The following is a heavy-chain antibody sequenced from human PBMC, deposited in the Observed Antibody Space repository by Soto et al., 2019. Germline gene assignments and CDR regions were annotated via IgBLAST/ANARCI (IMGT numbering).Heavy chain of an antibody. CDR3: ARLPRDCNKTSCYYADH. D-gene: IGHD3-3*01. CDR2: MYPCDSDT. V-gene: IGHV5-51*01. CDR1: GYDFNTNW. Sequence: PGESLKISCRGSGYDFNTNWFGWVRQLPGRGLEWVGIMYPCDSDTRYNPSLQGHVTLSVDVTVSTAFLQWRSLETSDTGMYFCARLPRDCNKTSCYYADHWGQGTQVTVSS. J-gene: IGHJ4*02.